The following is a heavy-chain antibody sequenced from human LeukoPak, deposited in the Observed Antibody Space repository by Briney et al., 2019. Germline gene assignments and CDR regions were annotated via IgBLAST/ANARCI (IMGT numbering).Heavy chain of an antibody. CDR3: ASAYSSGDRFDY. D-gene: IGHD6-19*01. CDR2: IIPIFGTA. J-gene: IGHJ4*02. Sequence: ASVKVSCKASGGTFSSYAISWVRQAPGQGLEWMGGIIPIFGTANYAQKFQGRVTITADKSTSTAYMELSSLRSEDTAVYYCASAYSSGDRFDYWGQGTLVTVSS. CDR1: GGTFSSYA. V-gene: IGHV1-69*06.